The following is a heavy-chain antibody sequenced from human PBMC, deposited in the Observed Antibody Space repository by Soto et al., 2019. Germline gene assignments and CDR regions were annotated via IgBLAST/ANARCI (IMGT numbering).Heavy chain of an antibody. V-gene: IGHV1-18*01. CDR1: GYTFTSYG. Sequence: ASVKVSCKASGYTFTSYGISWVRQAPGQGLEWMGWISAYNGNTNYAQKLQGRVTMTTDTSTSTAYMELRSLRSDDTAVYYCARGRTYYDFWSGYYYRGQGTLVTVSS. CDR2: ISAYNGNT. CDR3: ARGRTYYDFWSGYYY. D-gene: IGHD3-3*01. J-gene: IGHJ4*02.